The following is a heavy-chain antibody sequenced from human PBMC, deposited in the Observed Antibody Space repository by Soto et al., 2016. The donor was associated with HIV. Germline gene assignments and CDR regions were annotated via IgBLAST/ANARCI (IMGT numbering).Heavy chain of an antibody. V-gene: IGHV3-48*04. CDR2: TSTSSSTK. D-gene: IGHD4-17*01. CDR3: ASRLRRPRAT. Sequence: EVQLVESGGGLVQPGGSLRLSCAASGFTFNTYSMNWVRQAPGKGLEWVSYTSTSSSTKYYADSVKGRFTISRDNAKNSLYLQMNSLRAEDTAVYYCASRLRRPRATWGQGTLVTVSS. J-gene: IGHJ4*02. CDR1: GFTFNTYS.